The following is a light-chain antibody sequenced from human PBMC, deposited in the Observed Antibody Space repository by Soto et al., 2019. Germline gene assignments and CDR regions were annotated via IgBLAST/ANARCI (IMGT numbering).Light chain of an antibody. CDR1: QGISNY. J-gene: IGKJ1*01. V-gene: IGKV1-27*01. Sequence: DIQMTQSPSSLSASVGDRVTITCRASQGISNYLAWYQQKPGKVPKLLIYAASTLHSGVPSRFSGSGSGTDVTHTISSLQPEDVATYYCHKYNSAPRTFGQGTKVEIK. CDR3: HKYNSAPRT. CDR2: AAS.